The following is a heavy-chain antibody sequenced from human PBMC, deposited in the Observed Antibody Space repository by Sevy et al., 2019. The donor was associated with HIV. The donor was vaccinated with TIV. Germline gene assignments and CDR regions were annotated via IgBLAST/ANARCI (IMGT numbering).Heavy chain of an antibody. J-gene: IGHJ6*02. CDR2: IIPIFGTA. V-gene: IGHV1-69*13. Sequence: ASVKVSCKASGGTFSSYAISWVRQAPGQGLEWMGGIIPIFGTANYAQKFQGRVTITADESTSTAYMELSSLRSEDTAVYYCASEYSSSSPTYYYGMDVWGQGTTVTVSS. D-gene: IGHD6-6*01. CDR1: GGTFSSYA. CDR3: ASEYSSSSPTYYYGMDV.